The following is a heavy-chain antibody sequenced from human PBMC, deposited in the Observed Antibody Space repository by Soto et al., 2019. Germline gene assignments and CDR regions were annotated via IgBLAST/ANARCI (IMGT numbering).Heavy chain of an antibody. J-gene: IGHJ4*02. CDR2: ISGSGGSI. V-gene: IGHV3-23*01. Sequence: PGGSLRLSCVASGFTLTNYAMTWVRQAPGKGLEWVSVISGSGGSIYYADSVKGRFSISRDTSRNTLYLHMNGLRAEDAALYYCARYVAPSPIVIRAFDYWGQGTMVTVSS. D-gene: IGHD1-20*01. CDR3: ARYVAPSPIVIRAFDY. CDR1: GFTLTNYA.